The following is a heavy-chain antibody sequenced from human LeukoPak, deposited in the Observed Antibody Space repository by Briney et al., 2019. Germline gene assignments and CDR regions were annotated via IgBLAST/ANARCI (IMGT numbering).Heavy chain of an antibody. D-gene: IGHD3-10*01. CDR1: GGSFSGYY. CDR3: ARAGSRGGIFDY. Sequence: PSETLSLTCAVYGGSFSGYYWSWIRQPPGKGLEWIGEINHSGGTNYNPSLKSRVTISVDTSKNQFSLKLSSVTAADTAVYYCARAGSRGGIFDYWGQGTLVTVSS. V-gene: IGHV4-34*01. CDR2: INHSGGT. J-gene: IGHJ4*02.